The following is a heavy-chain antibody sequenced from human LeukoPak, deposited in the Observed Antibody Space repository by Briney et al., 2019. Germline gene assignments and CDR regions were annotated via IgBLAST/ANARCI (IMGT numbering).Heavy chain of an antibody. J-gene: IGHJ4*02. Sequence: GGSLRLSCAASGFTFSSYSMNWVRQAPGKGLEWVSSISSSSSYIYYADSVKGRFTISRDNAKNSLYLQMNSLRAEDTAVYYCARAYCGGDCYSGVDRGTHYYFDYWAREPWSPSPQ. CDR2: ISSSSSYI. V-gene: IGHV3-21*01. CDR1: GFTFSSYS. D-gene: IGHD2-21*02. CDR3: ARAYCGGDCYSGVDRGTHYYFDY.